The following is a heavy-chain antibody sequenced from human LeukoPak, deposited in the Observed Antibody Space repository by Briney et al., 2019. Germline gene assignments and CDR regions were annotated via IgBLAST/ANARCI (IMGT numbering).Heavy chain of an antibody. CDR2: ISSGGTYE. Sequence: GGSLRLSCAASGFTFSNYAMHWVRQAPGKGLEWVSLISSGGTYEYYADSVKGRFTISRDNSKNTLYLQMNSLRAEDTAVYYCARDGATYYYYYGMDVWGQGTTVTVSS. V-gene: IGHV3-30*01. CDR3: ARDGATYYYYYGMDV. CDR1: GFTFSNYA. D-gene: IGHD1-26*01. J-gene: IGHJ6*02.